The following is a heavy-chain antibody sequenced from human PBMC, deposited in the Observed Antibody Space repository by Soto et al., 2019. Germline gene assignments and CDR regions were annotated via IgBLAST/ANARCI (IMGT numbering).Heavy chain of an antibody. CDR2: IKSKTDGGTT. D-gene: IGHD6-6*01. CDR1: GFTFSNAW. CDR3: TTTIAARPFYYYGMDV. J-gene: IGHJ6*02. Sequence: GGSLRLSCAASGFTFSNAWMSWVRQAPGKGLEWVGRIKSKTDGGTTDYAAPVKGRFTISRDDSKNTLYLQMNRLKTEDTAVYYCTTTIAARPFYYYGMDVWGQGTTVTVSS. V-gene: IGHV3-15*01.